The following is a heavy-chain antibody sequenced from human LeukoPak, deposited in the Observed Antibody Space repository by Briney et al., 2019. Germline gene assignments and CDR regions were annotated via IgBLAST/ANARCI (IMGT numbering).Heavy chain of an antibody. J-gene: IGHJ4*02. CDR2: IDWDDDK. V-gene: IGHV2-70*04. CDR3: ARSIVVPASVHFDY. CDR1: GFSLSTSGMR. D-gene: IGHD2-2*01. Sequence: SGPTLVNPTQTLTLTCTFSGFSLSTSGMRVSWIRQTPGKALEWLARIDWDDDKFYSTSLKTRLTISKDTSKNQAVLTMTNMDPVDTATYYCARSIVVPASVHFDYWGQGTLVTVSS.